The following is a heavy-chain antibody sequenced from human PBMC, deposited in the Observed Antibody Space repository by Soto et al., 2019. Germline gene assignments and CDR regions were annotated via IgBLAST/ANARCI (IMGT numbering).Heavy chain of an antibody. D-gene: IGHD1-1*01. Sequence: QVQLVESGGGVVQPGRSLRLSCAASGFTFSSYAMHWVRQAPGKGLEWVAVITYDGSNKYYADSVKGRFTISRDNSKNTLYLQMNSLRAEDTAVYYCAREKGGTTFYYSYGMDVWGQGTTVTVSS. CDR3: AREKGGTTFYYSYGMDV. J-gene: IGHJ6*02. CDR1: GFTFSSYA. V-gene: IGHV3-30-3*01. CDR2: ITYDGSNK.